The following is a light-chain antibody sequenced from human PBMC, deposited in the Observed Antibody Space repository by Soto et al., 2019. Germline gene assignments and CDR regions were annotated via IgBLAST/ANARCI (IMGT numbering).Light chain of an antibody. CDR1: QGISSY. CDR3: LQDANYPRT. Sequence: DIQLTQSPSFLSASVGDRVTITCRASQGISSYLAWYQQKPGKAPKLLIYAASTLQSGVPSRFSGSGSETEFTLTISSLQPEDFATYYCLQDANYPRTFGQGTKVDIK. J-gene: IGKJ2*01. V-gene: IGKV1-9*01. CDR2: AAS.